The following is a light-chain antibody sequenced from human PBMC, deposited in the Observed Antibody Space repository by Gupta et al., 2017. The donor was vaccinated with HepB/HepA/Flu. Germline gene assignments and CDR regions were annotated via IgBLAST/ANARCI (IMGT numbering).Light chain of an antibody. J-gene: IGKJ4*01. Sequence: DIQMSQSPSSLSSSVGDRVTITFPATQDITNYLNWYQQKPGKAPKLLIYEASKLETGVPLRFIGSGSGTDFSLTISSLQAEDIATYYCKQDANFPPTFGGGTKVEIK. CDR3: KQDANFPPT. CDR1: QDITNY. CDR2: EAS. V-gene: IGKV1-33*01.